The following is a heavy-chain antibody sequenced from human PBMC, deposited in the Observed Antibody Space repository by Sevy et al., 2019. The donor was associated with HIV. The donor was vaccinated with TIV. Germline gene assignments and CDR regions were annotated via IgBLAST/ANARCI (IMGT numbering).Heavy chain of an antibody. Sequence: GGSLRLSCAASGFTFSNAWMSWVRQAPGKGLEWVGRIKSKTDGGTTDYAAPVKSRITITRDDSKNTLYLQMNSLKTEDTDVYYCTTGGDFWSGYYGLNYWGQGTLVTVSS. CDR1: GFTFSNAW. CDR2: IKSKTDGGTT. CDR3: TTGGDFWSGYYGLNY. J-gene: IGHJ4*02. D-gene: IGHD3-3*01. V-gene: IGHV3-15*01.